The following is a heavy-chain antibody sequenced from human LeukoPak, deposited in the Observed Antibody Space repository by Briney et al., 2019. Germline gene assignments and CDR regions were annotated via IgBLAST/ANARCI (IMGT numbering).Heavy chain of an antibody. D-gene: IGHD6-13*01. V-gene: IGHV7-4-1*02. CDR1: GYTLIELS. CDR2: INTNTKNP. CDR3: ARKIAAADL. J-gene: IGHJ4*02. Sequence: GASVKVSCRVSGYTLIELSMHWVRQAPGQGLEWMGWINTNTKNPTYAQGFTGRFVFSLDTSVSTAYLQISSLKAEDTAVYYCARKIAAADLWGQGTLVTVSS.